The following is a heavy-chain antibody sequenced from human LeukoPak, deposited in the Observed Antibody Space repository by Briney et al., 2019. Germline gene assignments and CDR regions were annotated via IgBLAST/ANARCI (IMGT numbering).Heavy chain of an antibody. Sequence: SVKVSCKASGGTFSSYAISWVRQAPGQGLEWMGRIIPILGIANYAQKFQGRVTITADKSTSTAYMELSSLRSADTAVYYCASGPARGYSYGYFDYWGQGTLVTVSS. V-gene: IGHV1-69*04. CDR1: GGTFSSYA. J-gene: IGHJ4*02. CDR2: IIPILGIA. D-gene: IGHD5-18*01. CDR3: ASGPARGYSYGYFDY.